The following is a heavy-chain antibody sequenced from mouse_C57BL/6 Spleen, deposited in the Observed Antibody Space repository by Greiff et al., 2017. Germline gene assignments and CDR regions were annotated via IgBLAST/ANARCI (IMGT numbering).Heavy chain of an antibody. Sequence: DVQLQESGAELVRPGASVKLSCTASGFNIKDDYMHWVKQRPEQGLEWIGWIDPENGDTEYASKFQGKAPITADTSSNTAYLQLSSLTSEVTAVYYCTPLGRDYWGQGTTLTVSS. CDR2: IDPENGDT. V-gene: IGHV14-4*01. J-gene: IGHJ2*01. CDR1: GFNIKDDY. CDR3: TPLGRDY. D-gene: IGHD4-1*01.